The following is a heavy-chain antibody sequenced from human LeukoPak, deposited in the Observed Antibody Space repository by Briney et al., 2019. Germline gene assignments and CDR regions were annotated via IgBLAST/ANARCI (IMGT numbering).Heavy chain of an antibody. Sequence: SETLSLTCTVSGGSISSYYWSWIRQPAGKGLEWIGRIYTSGSTNYNPSLKSRVTMSVDTSKNQFSLKLSSVTAADTAVYYCARDEGFQWLVPHHAFDIWGQGTMVTVSS. CDR2: IYTSGST. CDR1: GGSISSYY. D-gene: IGHD6-19*01. CDR3: ARDEGFQWLVPHHAFDI. V-gene: IGHV4-4*07. J-gene: IGHJ3*02.